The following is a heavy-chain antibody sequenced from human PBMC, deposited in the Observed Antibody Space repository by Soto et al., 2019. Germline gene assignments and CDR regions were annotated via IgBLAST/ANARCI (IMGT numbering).Heavy chain of an antibody. CDR3: ASTVCSSTSCYVENGMDV. Sequence: ASVKVSCKASGGTFSSYTISWVRQAPGQGLEWMGRIIPILGIANYAQKFQGRVTITADKSTSTAYMELSSLRSEDTAVYYCASTVCSSTSCYVENGMDVRGQGTTVTVSS. CDR1: GGTFSSYT. V-gene: IGHV1-69*02. D-gene: IGHD2-2*01. CDR2: IIPILGIA. J-gene: IGHJ6*01.